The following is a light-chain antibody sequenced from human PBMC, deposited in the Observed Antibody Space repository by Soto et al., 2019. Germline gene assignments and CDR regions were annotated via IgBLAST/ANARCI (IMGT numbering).Light chain of an antibody. Sequence: EIILTQSPGTLALSPGDGATLSCRASQTVNRNYLAWYHQRPGQPPSHLIYGVLNRASGVPDRFSGDGSGTEFTLAIGRLDPDDFGVYYCQQYIDSPRTFGQGTRVEVK. CDR1: QTVNRNY. CDR3: QQYIDSPRT. J-gene: IGKJ1*01. V-gene: IGKV3-20*01. CDR2: GVL.